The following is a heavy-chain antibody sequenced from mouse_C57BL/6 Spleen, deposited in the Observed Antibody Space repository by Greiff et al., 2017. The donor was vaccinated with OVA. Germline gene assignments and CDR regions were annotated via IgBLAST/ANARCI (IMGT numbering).Heavy chain of an antibody. CDR1: GYTFTSYW. CDR2: INPSNGGT. D-gene: IGHD3-3*01. CDR3: ARRAGRGYFDY. Sequence: QVQLQQPGTELVKPGASVKLSCKASGYTFTSYWMHWVKQRPGQGLEWIGNINPSNGGTNFNEKFKSKATLTVDKSSSTACMQLSSLTSEDSEVYDCARRAGRGYFDYWGQGTTLTVSS. V-gene: IGHV1-53*01. J-gene: IGHJ2*01.